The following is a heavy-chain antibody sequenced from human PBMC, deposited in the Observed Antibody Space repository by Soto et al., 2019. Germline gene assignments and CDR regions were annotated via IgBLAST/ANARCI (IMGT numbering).Heavy chain of an antibody. D-gene: IGHD3-9*01. CDR1: GFTFSSYA. Sequence: RLGGSLRLSCAASGFTFSSYAMHWVRQAPGKGLEWVAVISYDGSNKYYAASVKGRFTISRDTSKNTLYLQMNSPRAEDTAVYYCARGSNYDILTGYYSRGYYYYGIDVWGQGTTVTVSS. J-gene: IGHJ6*02. CDR3: ARGSNYDILTGYYSRGYYYYGIDV. CDR2: ISYDGSNK. V-gene: IGHV3-30-3*01.